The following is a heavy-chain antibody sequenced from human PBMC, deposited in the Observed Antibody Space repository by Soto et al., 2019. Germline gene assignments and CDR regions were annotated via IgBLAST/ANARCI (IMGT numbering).Heavy chain of an antibody. Sequence: LRLSCTASGFNLSDHHMSWIRQAPGNGLEWIGYSSNSGSFTRYADSVKGRFSISRDNAKNSLYLQINSLRGDDTAIYYCVKSGDNYNALAYWGKGTPVTVSS. CDR3: VKSGDNYNALAY. CDR2: SSNSGSFT. D-gene: IGHD1-1*01. J-gene: IGHJ4*02. V-gene: IGHV3-11*06. CDR1: GFNLSDHH.